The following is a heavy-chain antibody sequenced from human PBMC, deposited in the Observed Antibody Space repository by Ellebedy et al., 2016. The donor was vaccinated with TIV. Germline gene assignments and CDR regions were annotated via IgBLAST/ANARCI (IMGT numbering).Heavy chain of an antibody. V-gene: IGHV3-23*01. CDR1: GFTFSNYA. Sequence: PGGSLRLSCAASGFTFSNYAMSWVRQAPGKGPEWVSAISGSGGTTYYADSVKGRFTVSRDNSKNTLYLQMNSLRAEDTALYYCARDRNEEIVVAVAATFWLDPWGQGTLVTVSS. D-gene: IGHD2-15*01. CDR3: ARDRNEEIVVAVAATFWLDP. J-gene: IGHJ5*02. CDR2: ISGSGGTT.